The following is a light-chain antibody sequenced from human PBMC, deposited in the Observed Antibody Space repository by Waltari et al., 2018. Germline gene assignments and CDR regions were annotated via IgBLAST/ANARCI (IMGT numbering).Light chain of an antibody. CDR3: QTGGHGTWV. J-gene: IGLJ3*02. V-gene: IGLV4-69*01. Sequence: QLVVTQSPSASAPLGASVKLTCPLSSGHSSHVIEWLQQRPEKGPRYLMKVNSDGSNSKGDEIPDRFSGSSSGAERYLTISSLQSDDEADYYCQTGGHGTWVFGGGTKLTVL. CDR1: SGHSSHV. CDR2: VNSDGSN.